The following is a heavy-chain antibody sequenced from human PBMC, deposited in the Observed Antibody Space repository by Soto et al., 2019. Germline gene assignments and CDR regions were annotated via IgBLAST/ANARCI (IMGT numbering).Heavy chain of an antibody. CDR2: INAGNGNT. J-gene: IGHJ4*02. CDR1: GYTFTSYA. CDR3: ASGQVLEWFNDY. D-gene: IGHD3-3*01. Sequence: QVQLVQSGAEVKKPGAAVKVSCKASGYTFTSYAMHWVRQAPGQRLEWMGWINAGNGNTKYSQKFQGRVTITRDTPASTADMERSRLRSEDTAVYYCASGQVLEWFNDYWGQGTLVTVSS. V-gene: IGHV1-3*01.